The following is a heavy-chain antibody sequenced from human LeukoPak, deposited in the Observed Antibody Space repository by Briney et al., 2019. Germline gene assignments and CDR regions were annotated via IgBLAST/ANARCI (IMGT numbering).Heavy chain of an antibody. CDR2: IYYSGST. CDR1: GGSISSYY. J-gene: IGHJ4*02. D-gene: IGHD6-13*01. CDR3: ARQAGGYYFDH. Sequence: SETLSLTCTVSGGSISSYYWSWIRQPPGKGLEWIGYIYYSGSTNYNPSLKSRVTISVDTSKNQFSLKLSSVTAADTAVYYCARQAGGYYFDHWGRGTLVTVSS. V-gene: IGHV4-59*08.